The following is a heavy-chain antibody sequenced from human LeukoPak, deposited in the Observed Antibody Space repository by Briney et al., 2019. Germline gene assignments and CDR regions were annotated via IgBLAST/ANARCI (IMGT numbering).Heavy chain of an antibody. CDR2: IIPIFGTA. CDR1: GGTFSSYA. Sequence: SVKVSCKASGGTFSSYAISWVRQAPGQGLEWMGGIIPIFGTANYAQKFQGRVTITADESTSTAYMELSSLRSEDTAVYYCARDPMVRGVITWYNWFDPWGQGTLVTVSS. CDR3: ARDPMVRGVITWYNWFDP. V-gene: IGHV1-69*13. D-gene: IGHD3-10*01. J-gene: IGHJ5*02.